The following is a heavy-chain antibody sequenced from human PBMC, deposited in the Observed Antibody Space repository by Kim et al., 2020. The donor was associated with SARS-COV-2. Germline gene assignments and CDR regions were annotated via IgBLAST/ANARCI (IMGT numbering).Heavy chain of an antibody. J-gene: IGHJ4*02. CDR2: ST. D-gene: IGHD3-3*02. V-gene: IGHV4-34*01. Sequence: STNSNPSRNRRVTISVDTSRNRFALKLSSVTAADTAVYYCARGSTRRADYWGQGTLVTVSS. CDR3: ARGSTRRADY.